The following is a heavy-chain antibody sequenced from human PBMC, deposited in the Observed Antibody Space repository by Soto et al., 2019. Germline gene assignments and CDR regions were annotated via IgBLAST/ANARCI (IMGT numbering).Heavy chain of an antibody. CDR2: ISYGGSNK. CDR3: AKDSNRASNYDYIWGSYRPYDAFDI. D-gene: IGHD3-16*02. Sequence: SLRLSCAASGFTFSSYGMHWVRQAPGKGLEWVAVISYGGSNKYYADSVKGRFTISRDNSKNTLYLQMNSLRAEDTAVYYCAKDSNRASNYDYIWGSYRPYDAFDIWGQGTMVTVSS. V-gene: IGHV3-30*18. CDR1: GFTFSSYG. J-gene: IGHJ3*02.